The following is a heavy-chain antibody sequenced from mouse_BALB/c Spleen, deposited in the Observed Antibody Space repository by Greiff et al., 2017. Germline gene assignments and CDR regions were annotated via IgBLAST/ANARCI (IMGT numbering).Heavy chain of an antibody. CDR1: GYTFTSYW. J-gene: IGHJ4*01. CDR2: IYPSDSYT. V-gene: IGHV1-69*02. CDR3: TRGGNAYAMDY. D-gene: IGHD2-1*01. Sequence: VQLQQPGAELVRPGASVKLSCKASGYTFTSYWINWVKQRPGQGLEWIGNIYPSDSYTNYNQKFKDKATLTVDKSSSTAYMQLSSPTSEDSAVYYCTRGGNAYAMDYWGQGTSVTVSS.